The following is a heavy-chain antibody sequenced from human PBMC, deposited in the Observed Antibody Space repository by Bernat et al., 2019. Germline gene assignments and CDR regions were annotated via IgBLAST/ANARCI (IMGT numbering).Heavy chain of an antibody. CDR1: GYTFTSYY. D-gene: IGHD3-9*01. CDR2: INPSGGST. V-gene: IGHV1-46*03. CDR3: ARDPTPGGDILTGPFDY. J-gene: IGHJ4*02. Sequence: QVQLVQSGAEVKKPGASVKVSCKASGYTFTSYYMHWVRQAPGQGLEWMGIINPSGGSTSYAQKFQGRVTMTRDTSTSTVYMELSSLRSEDTAVYYCARDPTPGGDILTGPFDYWGQGTLVTVSS.